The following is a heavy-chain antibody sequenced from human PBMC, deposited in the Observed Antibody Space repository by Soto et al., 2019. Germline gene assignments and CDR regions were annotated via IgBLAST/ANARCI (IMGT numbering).Heavy chain of an antibody. J-gene: IGHJ5*02. CDR1: GVSITSSDSY. D-gene: IGHD2-21*02. Sequence: SETLSLTCSVSGVSITSSDSYWSLIHQPPGKGLEWIGYINYSGRAYYKPSLKSRVTISVDTSKNQFSLKLSSVTAADTAVYYCARAMVVTQNWFDPWGQGTLVTVSS. CDR3: ARAMVVTQNWFDP. CDR2: INYSGRA. V-gene: IGHV4-30-4*01.